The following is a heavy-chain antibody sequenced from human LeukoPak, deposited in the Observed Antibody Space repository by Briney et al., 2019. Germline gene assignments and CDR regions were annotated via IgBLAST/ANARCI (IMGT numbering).Heavy chain of an antibody. Sequence: PSQTLSLICTVSGGSISSGGYYWSWIRQHPGKGLEWIGYIYYSGSTYYNPSLKSRVTISVDTSKIQFSLKLSSVTAADTAVYYCARGVIEMATMDYWGQGTLVTVSS. J-gene: IGHJ4*02. CDR3: ARGVIEMATMDY. CDR1: GGSISSGGYY. D-gene: IGHD5-24*01. V-gene: IGHV4-31*03. CDR2: IYYSGST.